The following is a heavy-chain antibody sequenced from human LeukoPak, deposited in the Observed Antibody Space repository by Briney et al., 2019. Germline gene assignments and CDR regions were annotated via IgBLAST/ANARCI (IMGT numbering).Heavy chain of an antibody. J-gene: IGHJ4*02. CDR1: GFTVSNWA. CDR3: ARGYCSTTSCYNDY. Sequence: PGGSLRLSCAASGFTVSNWAIHWVRQAPGKGLEWVAAISYDGSNKIYADSVKGRFTISRDNSKNSLYLQMNSPRAEDTALYYCARGYCSTTSCYNDYWGQGTLVTVSS. V-gene: IGHV3-30*04. CDR2: ISYDGSNK. D-gene: IGHD2-2*02.